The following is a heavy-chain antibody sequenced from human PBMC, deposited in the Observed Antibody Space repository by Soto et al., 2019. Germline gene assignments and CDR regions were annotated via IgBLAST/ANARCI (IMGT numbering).Heavy chain of an antibody. CDR3: TIHWITVAGRPFDY. CDR2: VYYSGTT. D-gene: IGHD6-13*01. CDR1: GASVTSGSYY. V-gene: IGHV4-61*03. Sequence: SETLSLTCSVSGASVTSGSYYWSWIRQPPGKGLEWIGYVYYSGTTNYNPSLKSRVTISVDTSKNHFSLKLNSVTAADTAVYYCTIHWITVAGRPFDYWGHGTLVTVSS. J-gene: IGHJ4*01.